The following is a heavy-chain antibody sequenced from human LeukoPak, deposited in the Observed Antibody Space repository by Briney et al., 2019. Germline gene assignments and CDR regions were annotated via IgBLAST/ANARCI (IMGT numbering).Heavy chain of an antibody. V-gene: IGHV1-69*01. J-gene: IGHJ4*02. CDR2: IIRIFGTA. Sequence: SVKVSCKASGGTFSSYAISWARQAPGQGLEWMGGIIRIFGTANYAQKFQGRVTITADESTSTAYMELSSLRSEDTAVYYCEREKNRYYYGSGSFPRFDYWGQGTLVTVSS. CDR1: GGTFSSYA. D-gene: IGHD3-10*01. CDR3: EREKNRYYYGSGSFPRFDY.